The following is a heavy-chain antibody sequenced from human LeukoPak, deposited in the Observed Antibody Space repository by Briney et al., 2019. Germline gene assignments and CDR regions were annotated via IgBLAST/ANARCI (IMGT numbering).Heavy chain of an antibody. CDR1: GFTFSSYA. Sequence: GGSLRLSCAASGFTFSSYAMSWVRQPPGKGLEWFSAISGSGGSTYYADSVKGRFTISRDNSKNTLYLQMNSLRAEDTAVYYCAKGLLYCSSTSCYPPGSNHDAFDIWGQGTMVTVSS. CDR2: ISGSGGST. V-gene: IGHV3-23*01. D-gene: IGHD2-2*01. CDR3: AKGLLYCSSTSCYPPGSNHDAFDI. J-gene: IGHJ3*02.